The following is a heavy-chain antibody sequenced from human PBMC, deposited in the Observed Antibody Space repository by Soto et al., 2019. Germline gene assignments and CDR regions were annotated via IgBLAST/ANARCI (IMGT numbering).Heavy chain of an antibody. D-gene: IGHD2-2*01. V-gene: IGHV4-38-2*02. CDR1: GYSISSGCY. CDR3: ASVHVMVVACSTFDY. Sequence: SETLSLTCTVSGYSISSGCYWGWIRQPPGKGPASMPSLYHGGTTFYNPSLKILMTLSVDTSNNLFSLKLTSVTAPNPAAYYCASVHVMVVACSTFDYWGHGTLVTVSS. CDR2: LYHGGTT. J-gene: IGHJ4*01.